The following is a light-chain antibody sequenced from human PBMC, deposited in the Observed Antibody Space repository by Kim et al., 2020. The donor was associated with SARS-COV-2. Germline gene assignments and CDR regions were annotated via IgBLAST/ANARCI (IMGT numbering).Light chain of an antibody. J-gene: IGKJ2*02. V-gene: IGKV3-20*01. CDR3: QQYGNSPGT. CDR2: GAF. CDR1: QSVTGSY. Sequence: LSPGERATLSCTASQSVTGSYLAWYQQETGQAPRLLIYGAFSRATGIPDRFSGSGSATDFTLTISRLGPEDFAVYCCQQYGNSPGTFGQGTKLEI.